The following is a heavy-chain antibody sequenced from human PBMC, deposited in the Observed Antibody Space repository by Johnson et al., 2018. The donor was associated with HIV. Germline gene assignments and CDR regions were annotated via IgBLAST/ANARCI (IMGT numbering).Heavy chain of an antibody. Sequence: QVQVLESGRGVVQSGRSLRLSCAASGVSFSDYAMHWVRQAPGKGLEWVAVIWFDGSKKYYTDSVKGRFTISRDNSKNTLFLQMNSLRAEDTAVYYCWGYSTSSNAAFDIWGQGTMVTVSS. D-gene: IGHD6-6*01. J-gene: IGHJ3*02. CDR2: IWFDGSKK. CDR1: GVSFSDYA. V-gene: IGHV3-33*01. CDR3: WGYSTSSNAAFDI.